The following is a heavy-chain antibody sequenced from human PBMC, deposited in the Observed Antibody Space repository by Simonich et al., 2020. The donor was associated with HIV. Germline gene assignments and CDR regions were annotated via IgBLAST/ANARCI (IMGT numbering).Heavy chain of an antibody. J-gene: IGHJ4*02. D-gene: IGHD2-15*01. Sequence: EVQLVESGGGLVKPGGSLRLSCAASGFTFSNAWMSWVRQAPGKGREGVGRIKRKTDGETTHYAAPVKGRFTISRDDSKNTLYLQMNSLKTEDTAVYFCTTDDYSYYFDYWGQGTLVTVSS. V-gene: IGHV3-15*01. CDR3: TTDDYSYYFDY. CDR2: IKRKTDGETT. CDR1: GFTFSNAW.